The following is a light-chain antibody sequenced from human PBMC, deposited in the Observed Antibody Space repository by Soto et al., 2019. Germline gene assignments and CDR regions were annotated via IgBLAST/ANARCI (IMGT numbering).Light chain of an antibody. V-gene: IGKV3-11*01. CDR1: QSVSNY. J-gene: IGKJ4*01. CDR2: DAS. CDR3: QKRSNWPPG. Sequence: IVLTQSPAILSLSPWERATISCRARQSVSNYLAWYQQKPGQAPRLLIYDASNRATAIPARFSGSGSGTDFNLTISSLEPEDFGVYYCQKRSNWPPGFGGGTKVEIK.